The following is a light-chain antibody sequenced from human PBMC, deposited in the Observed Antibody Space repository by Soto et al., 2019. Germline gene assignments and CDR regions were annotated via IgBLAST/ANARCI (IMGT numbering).Light chain of an antibody. CDR1: QSVSSSY. Sequence: EVVLTQSPGPLSLSPGEGATLSCRASQSVSSSYLAWYQQKAGQAPGLLIFGASSRASGIPDRCSGSGSGTDFTLTISRLEPEDFAMYYCQQYGSSPLTFGGGTKVEIK. V-gene: IGKV3-20*01. CDR2: GAS. J-gene: IGKJ4*02. CDR3: QQYGSSPLT.